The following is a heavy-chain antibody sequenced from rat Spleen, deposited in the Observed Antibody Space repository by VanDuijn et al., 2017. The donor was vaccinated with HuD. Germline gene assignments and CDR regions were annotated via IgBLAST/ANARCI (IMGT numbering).Heavy chain of an antibody. V-gene: IGHV5S23*01. CDR3: VRLEGGRTYFDY. J-gene: IGHJ2*01. Sequence: EVQLVESGGGLVQPGRSLKLSCTTSGFTFSNYDMTWVRQSPTKGLEWVTSISTNGGSTYYRDSVKGRFTISRDNVKSTLYLQMDSLRSADTATYYCVRLEGGRTYFDYWGQGVVVTVSS. CDR2: ISTNGGST. CDR1: GFTFSNYD. D-gene: IGHD1-11*01.